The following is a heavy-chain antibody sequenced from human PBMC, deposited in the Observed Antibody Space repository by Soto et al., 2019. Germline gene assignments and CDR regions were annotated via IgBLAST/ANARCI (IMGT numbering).Heavy chain of an antibody. Sequence: QVQLVQSGGEVRKPGASVKVSCTASGYTFTNHDINWVRQVPGQGLEWMGWMVPDSGRTGYAQKFQGRVTMTRTTSTSTAYMELSSLRNEDTAVYYCARGDQFGFGVDYWGQGTLVTVSS. CDR1: GYTFTNHD. J-gene: IGHJ4*02. D-gene: IGHD3-10*01. V-gene: IGHV1-8*01. CDR3: ARGDQFGFGVDY. CDR2: MVPDSGRT.